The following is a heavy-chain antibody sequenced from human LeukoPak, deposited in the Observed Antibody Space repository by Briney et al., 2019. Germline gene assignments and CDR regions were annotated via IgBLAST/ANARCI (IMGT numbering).Heavy chain of an antibody. CDR3: ARAGIRSSSPVYYYYGMDV. J-gene: IGHJ6*02. Sequence: PGGSLRLSCAASGFTFSSYAMHWVRQAPGKGLEWVAVISYDGSNKYYADSVKGRFTISRDNSKNTLYLQMNSLRAEDTAVYYCARAGIRSSSPVYYYYGMDVWGQGTTVTVSS. V-gene: IGHV3-30*04. CDR1: GFTFSSYA. CDR2: ISYDGSNK. D-gene: IGHD6-13*01.